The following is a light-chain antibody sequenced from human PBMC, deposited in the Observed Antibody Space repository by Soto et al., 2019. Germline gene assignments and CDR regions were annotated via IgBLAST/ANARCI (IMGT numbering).Light chain of an antibody. CDR2: GAS. Sequence: EVVMTQSPDTLSVPPGERATLSCTASQSVSSNLAWFQQKPGQAPRLLIHGASTRATGIPARFSGSGSGTEFTLTISSLQSEDFAVYYCQQYNNWPRTFGQGTKVEIK. CDR1: QSVSSN. CDR3: QQYNNWPRT. J-gene: IGKJ1*01. V-gene: IGKV3-15*01.